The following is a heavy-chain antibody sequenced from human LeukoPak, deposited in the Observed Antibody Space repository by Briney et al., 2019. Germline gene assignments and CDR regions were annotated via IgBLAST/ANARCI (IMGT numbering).Heavy chain of an antibody. J-gene: IGHJ3*02. D-gene: IGHD6-19*01. V-gene: IGHV1-69*13. CDR1: GGTFSSYA. CDR3: ARVVAVAGSTDAFDI. Sequence: ASVKVSCKASGGTFSSYAISWVRQAPGQGLEWMGGIIPIFGTANYAQKFQGRVTITADESTSTAYMELSSLRSEDTAVYYCARVVAVAGSTDAFDIWGQGTMVTVSS. CDR2: IIPIFGTA.